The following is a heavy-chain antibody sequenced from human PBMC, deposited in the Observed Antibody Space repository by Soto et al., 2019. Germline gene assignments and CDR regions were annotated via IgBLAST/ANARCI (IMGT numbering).Heavy chain of an antibody. CDR2: INHSGST. CDR3: ARGSQSEYSSSNWFDP. V-gene: IGHV4-34*01. CDR1: GGSFSGYY. D-gene: IGHD6-6*01. Sequence: PSETLSLTCAVYGGSFSGYYWSWIRQPPGKGLEWIGEINHSGSTNYNPSLKSRVTISVDTSKNQFSLKLSSVTAADTAVYYCARGSQSEYSSSNWFDPWGQGTLVTVS. J-gene: IGHJ5*02.